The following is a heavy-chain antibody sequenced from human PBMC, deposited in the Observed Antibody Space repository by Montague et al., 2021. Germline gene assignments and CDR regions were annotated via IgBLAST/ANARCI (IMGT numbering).Heavy chain of an antibody. D-gene: IGHD3-22*01. CDR2: IGDGGSA. J-gene: IGHJ5*02. CDR1: GDSVRCGIYH. V-gene: IGHV4-61*01. Sequence: SETLSLTCSVSGDSVRCGIYHWGWIRQSPGKGLEWIGYIGDGGSATYKTSLGSRVTMSLDTSSNQFSLNLRSATAADTAVYYCAAYYYGGGGRGSWGQGTLSPAPQ. CDR3: AAYYYGGGGRGS.